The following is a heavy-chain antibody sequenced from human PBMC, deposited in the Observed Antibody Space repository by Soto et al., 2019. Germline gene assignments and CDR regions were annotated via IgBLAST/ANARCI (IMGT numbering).Heavy chain of an antibody. J-gene: IGHJ6*02. CDR2: IIPIFGTA. CDR1: GGTFSSYA. Sequence: QVQLVQSGAEVKKPGSSVKVSCKAPGGTFSSYAISWVRQAPGQGLKWMGGIIPIFGTANYAQKFQGRVTITADESMSTGYMELSSLRSEDTAVYYCARSQGGSSSLDIYYYYYYGMDVWGQGTTVTVSS. V-gene: IGHV1-69*01. D-gene: IGHD2-15*01. CDR3: ARSQGGSSSLDIYYYYYYGMDV.